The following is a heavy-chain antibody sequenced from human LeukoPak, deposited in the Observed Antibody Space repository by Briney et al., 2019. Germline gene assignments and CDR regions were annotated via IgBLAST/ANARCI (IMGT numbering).Heavy chain of an antibody. CDR2: ISYDGSNK. Sequence: PGRSLRLSCAASGFTFSNRVMHWVRQAPGKGLEWVAVISYDGSNKYYADSVKGRFTISRDNSKNTLYLQMNSLRAEDTAVYYCARDRPGISVAGALDYWGQGTLVTVSS. CDR3: ARDRPGISVAGALDY. CDR1: GFTFSNRV. V-gene: IGHV3-30*03. J-gene: IGHJ4*02. D-gene: IGHD6-19*01.